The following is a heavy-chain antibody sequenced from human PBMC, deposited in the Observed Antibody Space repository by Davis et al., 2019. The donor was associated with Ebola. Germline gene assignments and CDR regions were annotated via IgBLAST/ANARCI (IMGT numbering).Heavy chain of an antibody. V-gene: IGHV4-59*12. CDR3: AREYRERLGNALDI. CDR1: GGSISSYY. Sequence: PSETLSLTCTVSGGSISSYYWSWIRQPPGKELEWIGSISYSGSTHYNPSLQSRVTISRDTSKNQFFLKLTSMTATDTAMYYCAREYRERLGNALDIWGQGTLVSVSS. CDR2: ISYSGST. D-gene: IGHD1-26*01. J-gene: IGHJ3*02.